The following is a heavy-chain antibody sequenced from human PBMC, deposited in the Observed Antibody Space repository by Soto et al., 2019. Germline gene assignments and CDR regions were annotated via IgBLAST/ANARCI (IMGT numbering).Heavy chain of an antibody. V-gene: IGHV4-59*01. J-gene: IGHJ3*02. CDR3: ARDCISTSCPGAFDI. CDR2: IYHSGSN. CDR1: GGSISSYY. D-gene: IGHD2-2*01. Sequence: QVQLQESGPGLVKPSETLSLTCTVSGGSISSYYWSWIRQPPGKGLEWIGYIYHSGSNNYNPCLKSRVTISVDTSKNQFSLKLSSVTAADTAGYYCARDCISTSCPGAFDIWGQGTMVTVSS.